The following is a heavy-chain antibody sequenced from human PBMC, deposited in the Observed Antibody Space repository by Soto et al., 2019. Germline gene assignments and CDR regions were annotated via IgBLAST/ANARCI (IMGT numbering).Heavy chain of an antibody. CDR1: GFTFSSYA. Sequence: EVQLLESGGGLVQPGGSLRLSCAASGFTFSSYAMSWVRQAPGKGLEWVAAISGSGGSTYYADSVKGRFTISRDNSKNTLYRQMIGLRAEDTAVYCCAKASGWFGGFDSWGQGTLVTVSS. D-gene: IGHD3-10*01. J-gene: IGHJ4*02. CDR3: AKASGWFGGFDS. CDR2: ISGSGGST. V-gene: IGHV3-23*01.